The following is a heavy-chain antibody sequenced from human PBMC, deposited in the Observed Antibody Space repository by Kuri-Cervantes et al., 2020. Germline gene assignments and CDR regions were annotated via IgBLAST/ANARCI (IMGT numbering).Heavy chain of an antibody. Sequence: GESLKISCAASGFTFSSYGMHWVRQAPGKGLEWVANIKQDGSEKYYVDSVKGRFTISRDNAKNSLYLQMNSLRAEDTAVYYCARERSYYDSSGYYYLLDYWGQGTLVTVSS. D-gene: IGHD3-22*01. J-gene: IGHJ4*02. CDR1: GFTFSSYG. CDR2: IKQDGSEK. CDR3: ARERSYYDSSGYYYLLDY. V-gene: IGHV3-7*01.